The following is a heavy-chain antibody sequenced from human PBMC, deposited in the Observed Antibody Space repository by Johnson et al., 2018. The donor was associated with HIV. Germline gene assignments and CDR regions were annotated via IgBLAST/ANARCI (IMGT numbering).Heavy chain of an antibody. Sequence: EQLVESGGGLVQPGGSLKLSCAASGFTFSDHWMYWVRQAPGKGLVWVSRIKTDGRGTNYADSVRGRFTISRDDAKNTLYLQMNSLRAEATAVYYCARSKVSIWYGSAFDIWGQGTMVTVSS. D-gene: IGHD6-13*01. CDR2: IKTDGRGT. CDR1: GFTFSDHW. J-gene: IGHJ3*02. CDR3: ARSKVSIWYGSAFDI. V-gene: IGHV3-74*01.